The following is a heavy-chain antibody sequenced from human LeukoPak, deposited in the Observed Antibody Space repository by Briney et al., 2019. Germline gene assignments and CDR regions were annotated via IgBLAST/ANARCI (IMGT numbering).Heavy chain of an antibody. CDR1: GFTFSSYS. J-gene: IGHJ4*02. V-gene: IGHV3-21*01. D-gene: IGHD2-2*01. CDR3: ARDARYCSSPSCYQYFDY. CDR2: ISSSSSYI. Sequence: GGSLRLSCAASGFTFSSYSMNWVRQAPGKGLEWVSSISSSSSYIYYADSVKGRFTISRDNAKNSLYLQMHSLRAEDTAVYYCARDARYCSSPSCYQYFDYWGQGTLVTVSS.